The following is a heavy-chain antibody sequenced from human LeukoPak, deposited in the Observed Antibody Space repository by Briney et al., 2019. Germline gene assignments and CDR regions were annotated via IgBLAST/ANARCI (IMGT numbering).Heavy chain of an antibody. V-gene: IGHV3-23*01. D-gene: IGHD6-6*01. CDR2: ISGSGGST. CDR1: RYTFSRYD. CDR3: ARGEWSSSPFDY. Sequence: PGGSLRLFCAACRYTFSRYDMLWVRQAPGKGLEGVSSISGSGGSTSYADSVKGRFPISRDNARNSLYLQMNSLRAEDTAVYYCARGEWSSSPFDYWGQGTLVTVSS. J-gene: IGHJ4*02.